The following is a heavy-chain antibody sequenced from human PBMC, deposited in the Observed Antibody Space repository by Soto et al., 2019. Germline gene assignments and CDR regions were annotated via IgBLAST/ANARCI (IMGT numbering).Heavy chain of an antibody. Sequence: QVQLVQSGAEVKKPGSSVKVSCKASGGTFSSYAISWERQAPGQGLEWMGGIIPISGTANYAQKFQGRVTITADESTSTAYMELSSLRSEDTAVYYCARSQGSSTSLEIYYYYYYGMDVWSQGTTVTVSS. CDR3: ARSQGSSTSLEIYYYYYYGMDV. V-gene: IGHV1-69*01. J-gene: IGHJ6*02. D-gene: IGHD2-2*01. CDR1: GGTFSSYA. CDR2: IIPISGTA.